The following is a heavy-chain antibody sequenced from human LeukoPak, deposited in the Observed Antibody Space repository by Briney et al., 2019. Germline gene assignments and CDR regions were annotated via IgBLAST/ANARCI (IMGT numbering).Heavy chain of an antibody. J-gene: IGHJ4*02. Sequence: GGSLRLSCAASEFTFSSYAMSWVRQAPGKGLEWVSAISGSGGSTYYADSVKGRFTISRDNSKNTLYLQMNSLRAEDTAVHYCAKSPTQYDSSGALCDYWGQGTLVTVSS. CDR2: ISGSGGST. D-gene: IGHD3-22*01. CDR1: EFTFSSYA. V-gene: IGHV3-23*01. CDR3: AKSPTQYDSSGALCDY.